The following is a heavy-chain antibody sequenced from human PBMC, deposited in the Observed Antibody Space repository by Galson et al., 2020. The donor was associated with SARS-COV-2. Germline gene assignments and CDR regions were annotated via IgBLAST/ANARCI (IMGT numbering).Heavy chain of an antibody. D-gene: IGHD6-13*01. Sequence: ESGPTLVKPTQTLTLTCTFSGFSLRTSGMCVSWIRQPPGKALEWLERIDWDDDKYYTTSLKTRLTISKDTSENQVVLTMTNMDSVDTATYYCARIKPGMAARREGYYFDYWGQGILVTVSS. CDR2: IDWDDDK. CDR3: ARIKPGMAARREGYYFDY. V-gene: IGHV2-70*11. CDR1: GFSLRTSGMC. J-gene: IGHJ4*02.